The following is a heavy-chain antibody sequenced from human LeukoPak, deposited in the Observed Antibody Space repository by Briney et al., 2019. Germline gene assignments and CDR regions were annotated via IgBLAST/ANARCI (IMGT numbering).Heavy chain of an antibody. J-gene: IGHJ6*02. CDR2: VYYSGST. Sequence: SQTLSLTCTVSGGSISSGGYYWSWIRQHPGKGLEWIGYVYYSGSTYYNPSLKSRVTISVDTSKNQFSLKLSSVTAADTAVYYCARDPLHYYGSGSYKNYGMDVWGQGTTVTVSS. CDR3: ARDPLHYYGSGSYKNYGMDV. D-gene: IGHD3-10*01. CDR1: GGSISSGGYY. V-gene: IGHV4-31*03.